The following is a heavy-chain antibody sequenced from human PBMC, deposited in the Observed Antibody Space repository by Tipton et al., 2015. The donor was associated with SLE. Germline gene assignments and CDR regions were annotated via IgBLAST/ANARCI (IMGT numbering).Heavy chain of an antibody. D-gene: IGHD2-15*01. Sequence: LVKPSETLSLTCSVSGGTFRTGSYYWAWIRQPPGKGLEWIGNMFYTGDTQYNPSLESRVTMSLDMFANQFSLRLTSVTAADTAVYYCARSVGPGSCSGGDCLQPFDCWGQGTLVTVSS. CDR3: ARSVGPGSCSGGDCLQPFDC. CDR2: MFYTGDT. CDR1: GGTFRTGSYY. V-gene: IGHV4-39*07. J-gene: IGHJ4*02.